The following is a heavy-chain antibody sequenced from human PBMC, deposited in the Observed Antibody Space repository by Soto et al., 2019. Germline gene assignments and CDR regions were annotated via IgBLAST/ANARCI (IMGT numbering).Heavy chain of an antibody. Sequence: EVQLVESGGGLVKPGGSLRLSCAASGFTFSNAWMNWVRQAPGKGLEWVGRIKSKSDGETTDYAAPVKGRCTISRDDSKNTLYLQMNSLKTEDTAVYYCTTGLTYYYDSSGYYWAGGMDVWGQGITVTVSS. CDR1: GFTFSNAW. CDR3: TTGLTYYYDSSGYYWAGGMDV. CDR2: IKSKSDGETT. D-gene: IGHD3-22*01. V-gene: IGHV3-15*01. J-gene: IGHJ6*02.